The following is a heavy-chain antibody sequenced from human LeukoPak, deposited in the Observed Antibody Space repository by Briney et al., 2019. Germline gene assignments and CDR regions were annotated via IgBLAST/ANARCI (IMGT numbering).Heavy chain of an antibody. J-gene: IGHJ5*02. CDR1: GYTFTSYA. Sequence: ASVKVSCKASGYTFTSYAMNWVRQAPGQGLEWMGWINTNTGNPTYAQGFTGRFVFSLDTSVSTAYLQISSLKAEDTAVYYCARDLSSWPHNWFDPWGQGTLVTASS. CDR3: ARDLSSWPHNWFDP. CDR2: INTNTGNP. V-gene: IGHV7-4-1*02. D-gene: IGHD6-13*01.